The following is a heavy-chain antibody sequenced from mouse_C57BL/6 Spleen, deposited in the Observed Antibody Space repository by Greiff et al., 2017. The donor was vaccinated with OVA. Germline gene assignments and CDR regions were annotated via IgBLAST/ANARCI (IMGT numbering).Heavy chain of an antibody. CDR3: AGSNQYYYAMDY. J-gene: IGHJ4*01. D-gene: IGHD2-5*01. Sequence: EVKLQQSGPELVKPGASVKLSCKASGYSFTDYNMNWVKQSNGKSLEWIGVINPNYGTISYNQKFKAQATLTVDQSSSTAYMQLNSLTSEDSAVYYCAGSNQYYYAMDYWGQGTSVTVSS. V-gene: IGHV1-39*01. CDR2: INPNYGTI. CDR1: GYSFTDYN.